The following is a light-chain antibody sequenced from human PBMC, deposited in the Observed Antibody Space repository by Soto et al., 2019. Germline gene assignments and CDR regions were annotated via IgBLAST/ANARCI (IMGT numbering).Light chain of an antibody. CDR2: DAS. Sequence: AIELTQSPSSLSASVGDRVTITCRASQGISSALAWYQQKPGKAPNLLIYDASSLESGVPSRFSGSGSGTDFTLTISSLQPEDFATYYCQQVNSYPITFGQGTRLEIK. V-gene: IGKV1-13*02. CDR1: QGISSA. CDR3: QQVNSYPIT. J-gene: IGKJ5*01.